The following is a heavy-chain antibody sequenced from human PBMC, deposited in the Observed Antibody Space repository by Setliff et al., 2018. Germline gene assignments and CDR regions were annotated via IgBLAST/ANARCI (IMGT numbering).Heavy chain of an antibody. CDR3: ASSRDYNFWSGYYSPLDY. Sequence: SVKVSCKASGGTFSSYAISWVRQAPGQGLEWMGGIIPIFGTANYAQKFQGRVTITADGSTSTAYMELSSLRSEDTAVYYCASSRDYNFWSGYYSPLDYWGQGTLVTVSS. V-gene: IGHV1-69*13. CDR1: GGTFSSYA. CDR2: IIPIFGTA. D-gene: IGHD3-3*01. J-gene: IGHJ4*02.